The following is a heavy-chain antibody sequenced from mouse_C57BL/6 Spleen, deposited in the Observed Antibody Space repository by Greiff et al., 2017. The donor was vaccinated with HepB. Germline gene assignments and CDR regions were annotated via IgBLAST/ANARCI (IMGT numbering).Heavy chain of an antibody. CDR1: GYTFTDYY. D-gene: IGHD1-1*01. Sequence: VQLQESGAELVRPGASVKLSCKASGYTFTDYYINWVKQRPGQGLEWIARIYPGSGNTYYNEKFKGKATLTAEKSSSNAYMQLSSLTSEDSAVYFCAREDYYGSSYDYFDYWGQGTTLTVSS. CDR2: IYPGSGNT. CDR3: AREDYYGSSYDYFDY. J-gene: IGHJ2*01. V-gene: IGHV1-76*01.